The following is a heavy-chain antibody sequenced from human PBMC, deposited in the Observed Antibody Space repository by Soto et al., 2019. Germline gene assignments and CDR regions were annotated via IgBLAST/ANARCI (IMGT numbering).Heavy chain of an antibody. Sequence: ETLRLSCSASGFTFSSYAMHWVRQAPGKGLEYVSAISSNGGSTYYADSVKGRFTISRDNSKNTLYLQMSSLRAEDTAVYYCVKDFWRYDGSGSHPDYWGQGTLVTSPQ. J-gene: IGHJ4*02. V-gene: IGHV3-64D*06. CDR2: ISSNGGST. CDR3: VKDFWRYDGSGSHPDY. CDR1: GFTFSSYA. D-gene: IGHD3-10*01.